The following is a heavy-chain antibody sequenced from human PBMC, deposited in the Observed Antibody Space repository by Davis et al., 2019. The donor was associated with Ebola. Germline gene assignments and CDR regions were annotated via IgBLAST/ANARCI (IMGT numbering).Heavy chain of an antibody. D-gene: IGHD6-6*01. V-gene: IGHV3-23*01. CDR3: ARDREWGYSSSMDY. CDR2: ISGSRINT. J-gene: IGHJ4*02. Sequence: GESLKISCAASGFTFGSSAMSWVRQAPGKGLEWVSTISGSRINTYYADSVKGRFTISRDNSKNTLYLQMNSLRAEDTAVYYCARDREWGYSSSMDYWGQGTLVTVSS. CDR1: GFTFGSSA.